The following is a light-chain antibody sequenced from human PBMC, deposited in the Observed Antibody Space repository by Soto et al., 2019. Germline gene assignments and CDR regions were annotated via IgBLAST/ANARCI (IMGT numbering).Light chain of an antibody. V-gene: IGKV3-11*01. CDR3: QQRLNWPPG. CDR2: DAS. J-gene: IGKJ1*01. Sequence: EIFLTQSPDTLSLSPGERATLTCRASQSVTNYIAWYHQRPGQPPRLLIHDASNRATGVPSRLSCTRSETDFTLTISDVEPADSGLYYGQQRLNWPPGFGQGTKVEI. CDR1: QSVTNY.